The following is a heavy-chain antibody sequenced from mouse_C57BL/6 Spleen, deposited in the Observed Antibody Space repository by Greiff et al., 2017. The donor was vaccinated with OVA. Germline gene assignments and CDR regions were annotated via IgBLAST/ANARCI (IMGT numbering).Heavy chain of an antibody. D-gene: IGHD2-1*01. CDR3: AIHEALLYYFDY. V-gene: IGHV1-62-2*01. CDR2: FYPGSGSI. CDR1: GYTFTEYT. J-gene: IGHJ2*01. Sequence: QVQLKQPGAELVKPGASVKLSCKASGYTFTEYTIHWVKQRSGQGLEWIGWFYPGSGSIKYNEKFKDKATLTADKSSSTVYLELSRLTSEDSAVYFCAIHEALLYYFDYWGKGTTLTVST.